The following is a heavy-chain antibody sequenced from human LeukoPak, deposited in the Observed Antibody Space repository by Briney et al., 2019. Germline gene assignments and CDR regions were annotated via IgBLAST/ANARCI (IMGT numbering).Heavy chain of an antibody. CDR2: ISGGGGST. D-gene: IGHD5-24*01. CDR1: GFTFSSYS. Sequence: AGSLRPSCAAAGFTFSSYSMSWVRQAPRKVLGWVSAISGGGGSTYYADSVKGRFTIYKDNSKNTLYLQMNSLRAEDTAVYYCAKDWGHRDGYTDYWGQGTLVTVSS. CDR3: AKDWGHRDGYTDY. V-gene: IGHV3-23*01. J-gene: IGHJ4*02.